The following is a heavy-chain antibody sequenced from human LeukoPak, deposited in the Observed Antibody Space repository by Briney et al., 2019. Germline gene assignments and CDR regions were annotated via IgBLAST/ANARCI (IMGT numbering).Heavy chain of an antibody. D-gene: IGHD4-17*01. CDR2: IYPPDSDT. CDR1: GYSFTLYW. J-gene: IGHJ4*02. CDR3: VRKSDYAAFD. Sequence: GESLKISCKASGYSFTLYWIGWVRQMPGKGLEWMGIIYPPDSDTRYSPSFQGPVTISAVKSVNTAYLQWSSLKASDTAMYYCVRKSDYAAFDWGQGTLVTVSS. V-gene: IGHV5-51*01.